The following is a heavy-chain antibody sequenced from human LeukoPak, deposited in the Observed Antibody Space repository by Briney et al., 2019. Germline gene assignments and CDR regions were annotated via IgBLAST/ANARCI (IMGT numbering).Heavy chain of an antibody. CDR3: ARVSAHYYYMDV. CDR2: IIPIFGTA. CDR1: GGTFSSYA. Sequence: SVKVSCKASGGTFSSYAISWVRQAPGQGLEWMGGIIPIFGTANYAQKFQGRVTITTDESTSTAYMELSSLRSEDTAVYYCARVSAHYYYMDVRGKGTTVTVSS. V-gene: IGHV1-69*05. J-gene: IGHJ6*03.